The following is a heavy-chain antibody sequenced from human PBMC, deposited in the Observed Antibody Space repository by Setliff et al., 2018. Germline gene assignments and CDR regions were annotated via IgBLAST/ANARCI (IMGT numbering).Heavy chain of an antibody. J-gene: IGHJ4*02. CDR2: INTNTGNP. CDR3: ARGSGTYASSSRVFHY. D-gene: IGHD6-6*01. Sequence: ASVKVSCKASGYTFTTYAITWMRQAPGQGLEYMGWINTNTGNPIYAQGFTGRFVFSLDTTVSTAYLQINSLEAEDTAVYYCARGSGTYASSSRVFHYWGQGTLVTVSS. V-gene: IGHV7-4-1*02. CDR1: GYTFTTYA.